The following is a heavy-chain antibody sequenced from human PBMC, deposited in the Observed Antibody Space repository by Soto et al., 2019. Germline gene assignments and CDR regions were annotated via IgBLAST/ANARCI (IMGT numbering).Heavy chain of an antibody. V-gene: IGHV1-3*01. D-gene: IGHD2-15*01. Sequence: ASVKVSCKAIGYSFTSHYMHWVRQAPGQRLEWKGWINAGNGHTKYSQNFQGRVTITRDTSASTAYMELSSLRSEDTAVYYCARESRYCSGGSCYFLPGIDYWGQGTLVTVSS. CDR3: ARESRYCSGGSCYFLPGIDY. CDR1: GYSFTSHY. CDR2: INAGNGHT. J-gene: IGHJ4*02.